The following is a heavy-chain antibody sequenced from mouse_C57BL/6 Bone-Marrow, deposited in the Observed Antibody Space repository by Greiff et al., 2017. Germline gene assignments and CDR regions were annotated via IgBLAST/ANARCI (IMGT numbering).Heavy chain of an antibody. V-gene: IGHV1-67*01. CDR2: ISTYYGDA. CDR1: GYTFTDYA. J-gene: IGHJ3*01. CDR3: ARGRAYDYDVAY. Sequence: QVHVKQSGPELVRPGVSVKISCKGSGYTFTDYAMHWVKQSHAKSLEWIGVISTYYGDASSNQKFKDKATMTVDKSSSTAYMELARLTSEDSAVYYCARGRAYDYDVAYWGQGTLVTVSA. D-gene: IGHD2-4*01.